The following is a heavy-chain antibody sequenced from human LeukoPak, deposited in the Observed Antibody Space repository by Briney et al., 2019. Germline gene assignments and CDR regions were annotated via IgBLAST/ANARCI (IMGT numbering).Heavy chain of an antibody. CDR3: ANIPQGRSWPYYFDG. V-gene: IGHV1-69*04. CDR1: GGTFTTYA. Sequence: PSLTVSCKASGGTFTTYAISWVRQAPGPGLEWVGRIGPILGTANYEQNFQGRVTITTDRSKTTAYMELIHLRSGDTAVYYGANIPQGRSWPYYFDGWGQGTLV. CDR2: IGPILGTA. J-gene: IGHJ4*02.